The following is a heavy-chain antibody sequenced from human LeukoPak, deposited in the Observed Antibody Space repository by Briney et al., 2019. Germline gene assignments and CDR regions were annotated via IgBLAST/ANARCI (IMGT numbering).Heavy chain of an antibody. CDR1: GGSISSSSYY. CDR3: ARQLGGATNGY. Sequence: SETQSLTCTVSGGSISSSSYYWGWIRQPPGKGLEWIGSIYYSGSTYYNPSLKSRVTISVDTSKNQFSLKLSSVTAADTAVYYCARQLGGATNGYWGQGTLVTVSS. CDR2: IYYSGST. V-gene: IGHV4-39*01. D-gene: IGHD1-26*01. J-gene: IGHJ4*02.